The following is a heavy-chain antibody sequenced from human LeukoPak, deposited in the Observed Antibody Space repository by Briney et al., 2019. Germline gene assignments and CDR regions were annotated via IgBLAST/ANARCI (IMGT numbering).Heavy chain of an antibody. CDR1: GFTFSNAW. D-gene: IGHD3-9*01. J-gene: IGHJ4*02. V-gene: IGHV3-15*01. CDR3: TTAWYYDILTGYSNFDY. Sequence: GGSLRLSCAASGFTFSNAWMSWVRQAPGKGLEWVGRLKSKTDGGTTDYAAPVKGRFTISREDSKNTLYLQMNSLKTEDTAVYYCTTAWYYDILTGYSNFDYWGQGTLVTVSS. CDR2: LKSKTDGGTT.